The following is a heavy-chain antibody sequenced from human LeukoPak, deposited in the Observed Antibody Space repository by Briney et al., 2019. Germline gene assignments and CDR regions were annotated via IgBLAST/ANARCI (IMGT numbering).Heavy chain of an antibody. CDR3: ARDQLELAYYYYYMDV. Sequence: ASVKVSCKASGYTLTSYGISWVRQAPGQGLEWMGWISAYNGNTNYAQKLQSRVTMTTDTSTSTAYMELRSLRSDDTAVYYCARDQLELAYYYYYMDVWGKGTTVTVSS. CDR1: GYTLTSYG. V-gene: IGHV1-18*01. CDR2: ISAYNGNT. D-gene: IGHD1-7*01. J-gene: IGHJ6*03.